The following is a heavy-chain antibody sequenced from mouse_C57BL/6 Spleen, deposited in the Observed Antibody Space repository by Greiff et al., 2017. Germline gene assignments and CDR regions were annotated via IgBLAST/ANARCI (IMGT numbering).Heavy chain of an antibody. Sequence: EVKLQQSGPELVKPGASVKISCKASGYTFTDYYMNWVKQSHGKSLEWIGDINPNNGGTSYNQKFKGKATLTVDKSSSTAYMELRSLTSEDSAVYYCAIYGSSFGYFDYWGQGTTLTVSS. D-gene: IGHD1-1*01. CDR3: AIYGSSFGYFDY. V-gene: IGHV1-26*01. J-gene: IGHJ2*01. CDR2: INPNNGGT. CDR1: GYTFTDYY.